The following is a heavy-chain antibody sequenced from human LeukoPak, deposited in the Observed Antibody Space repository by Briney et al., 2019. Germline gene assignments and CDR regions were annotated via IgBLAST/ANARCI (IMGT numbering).Heavy chain of an antibody. CDR2: IYYSGST. Sequence: SETLSLTCTVSGGSISSSSYYWGWIRQPPGKGLEWIGYIYYSGSTNYNPSLKSRVTISVDTSKNQFSLKLSSVTAADTAVYYCARGRGYSGYAFDYWGQGALVTVSS. J-gene: IGHJ4*02. V-gene: IGHV4-61*05. D-gene: IGHD5-12*01. CDR3: ARGRGYSGYAFDY. CDR1: GGSISSSSYY.